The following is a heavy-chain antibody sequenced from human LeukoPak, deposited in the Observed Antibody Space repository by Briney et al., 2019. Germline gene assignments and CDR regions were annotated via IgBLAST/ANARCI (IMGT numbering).Heavy chain of an antibody. D-gene: IGHD1-26*01. CDR1: GFTFSSYG. V-gene: IGHV3-74*01. Sequence: GGSLRLSCAASGFTFSSYGMHWVRQAPGKGLVWVSRINSDGSSTSYADSVKGRFTISRDNAKNTLYLQMNSLSGEDTAVYFCARDGVGATLDYWGQGTLVTVSS. CDR2: INSDGSST. J-gene: IGHJ4*02. CDR3: ARDGVGATLDY.